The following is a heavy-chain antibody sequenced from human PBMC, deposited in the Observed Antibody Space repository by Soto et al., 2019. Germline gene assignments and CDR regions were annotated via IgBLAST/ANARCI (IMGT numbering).Heavy chain of an antibody. J-gene: IGHJ6*02. CDR2: VYSTGGT. CDR1: SGPTSSHN. D-gene: IGHD1-1*01. CDR3: VRQGIGNLHGLVEV. Sequence: QVQLQQSGPGLVKPSETLSLTCSVSSGPTSSHNWGWIRQTPGRGLEWIGYVYSTGGTSYNHSLISRVTISADTSTNHISLTLTSVTAADTAVYYCVRQGIGNLHGLVEVWGQGTTVRVSS. V-gene: IGHV4-59*08.